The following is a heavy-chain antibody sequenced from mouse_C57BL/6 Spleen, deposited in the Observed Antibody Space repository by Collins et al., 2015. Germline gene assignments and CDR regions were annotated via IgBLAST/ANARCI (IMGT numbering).Heavy chain of an antibody. CDR3: ASEGPRAVDY. Sequence: MNWVKQTNGTSLEWIGIINPNYGTTTYNQKFKGKATLTIDQSSRIAYMELSSLTSEDSAVFYCASEGPRAVDYWGQGTSVTVSS. V-gene: IGHV1-39*01. J-gene: IGHJ4*01. CDR2: INPNYGTT. D-gene: IGHD6-1*01.